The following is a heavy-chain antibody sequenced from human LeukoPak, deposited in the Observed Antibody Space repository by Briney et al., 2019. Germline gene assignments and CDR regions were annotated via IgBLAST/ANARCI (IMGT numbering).Heavy chain of an antibody. CDR1: GGSISSYY. V-gene: IGHV4-59*01. CDR3: ARDVSGYDFWSGYYTYYFDY. Sequence: SETLSLTCTVSGGSISSYYWSWIRQPPGKGLEWIGYIYYSGSTNYNPSLKSRVTISVDTSKNQFSLKLSSVTAADTAVYYCARDVSGYDFWSGYYTYYFDYWGQGTLVTVSS. J-gene: IGHJ4*02. CDR2: IYYSGST. D-gene: IGHD3-3*01.